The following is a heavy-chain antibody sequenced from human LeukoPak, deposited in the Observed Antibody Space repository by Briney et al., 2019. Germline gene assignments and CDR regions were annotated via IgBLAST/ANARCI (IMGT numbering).Heavy chain of an antibody. V-gene: IGHV3-30*18. J-gene: IGHJ4*02. Sequence: GRSLRLSCAASGFTFSRYGVHWVRQAPGKGLEWVALISHGGSNKYYADSVKGRFTISRDNSKNTLYLQMNSLRAEDTAVYYCAKFGYYDSSGYRNPFDYWGQGTLVTVSS. CDR2: ISHGGSNK. D-gene: IGHD3-22*01. CDR1: GFTFSRYG. CDR3: AKFGYYDSSGYRNPFDY.